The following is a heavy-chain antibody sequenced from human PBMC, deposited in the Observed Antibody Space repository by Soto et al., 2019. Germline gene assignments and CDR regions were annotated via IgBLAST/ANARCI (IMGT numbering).Heavy chain of an antibody. V-gene: IGHV3-30-3*01. CDR2: TSYEGSNK. Sequence: QPGGSLRLSCAAAEFNFATYAFHWVRQAPAKGLEWVAVTSYEGSNKYYADSVKGRFTISRDNSKNTLYLQMNSLRTEDTAVYYCARGVEYQLLYRDYFYGMDVWGQGTTVTVSS. J-gene: IGHJ6*02. D-gene: IGHD2-2*02. CDR3: ARGVEYQLLYRDYFYGMDV. CDR1: EFNFATYA.